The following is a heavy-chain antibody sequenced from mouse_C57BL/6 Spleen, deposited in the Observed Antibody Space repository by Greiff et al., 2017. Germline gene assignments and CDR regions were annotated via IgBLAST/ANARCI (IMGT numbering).Heavy chain of an antibody. CDR1: GYAFSSSW. J-gene: IGHJ1*03. D-gene: IGHD1-1*01. Sequence: QVQLKQSGPELVKPGASVKISCKASGYAFSSSWMNWVKQRPGKGLEWIGRIYPGDGDTNYNGKFKGKATLTADKSSSTAYMQLSSLTSEDSAVYFCARRYYEGYFDVWGTGTTVTVSS. CDR2: IYPGDGDT. V-gene: IGHV1-82*01. CDR3: ARRYYEGYFDV.